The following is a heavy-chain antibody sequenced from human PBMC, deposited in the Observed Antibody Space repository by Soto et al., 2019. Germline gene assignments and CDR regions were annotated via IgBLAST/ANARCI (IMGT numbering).Heavy chain of an antibody. CDR3: ARWSYLDY. CDR1: GFSFGSYA. Sequence: PGGSLRLSCAASGFSFGSYALSWVRQAPGKGLGWVSTISGSDGKTFYADSVKGRFSISRDTSQSTLHLRMNSLRADDTAMYYCARWSYLDYWGQGTRVTVSS. V-gene: IGHV3-23*01. D-gene: IGHD3-3*01. CDR2: ISGSDGKT. J-gene: IGHJ4*02.